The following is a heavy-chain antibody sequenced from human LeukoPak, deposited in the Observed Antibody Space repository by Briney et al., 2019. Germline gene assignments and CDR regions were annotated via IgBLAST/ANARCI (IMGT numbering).Heavy chain of an antibody. Sequence: SETLSLTCSVSGGSISSYYWSWIRQPAGKGLEWIGRIYTSGSTNYNPSLKSRVTISVDKSKNQFSLKLSSVTAADTAVYYCARDLAYCGGDCPFNWFDPWGQGTLVTVSS. CDR3: ARDLAYCGGDCPFNWFDP. D-gene: IGHD2-21*02. V-gene: IGHV4-4*07. J-gene: IGHJ5*02. CDR2: IYTSGST. CDR1: GGSISSYY.